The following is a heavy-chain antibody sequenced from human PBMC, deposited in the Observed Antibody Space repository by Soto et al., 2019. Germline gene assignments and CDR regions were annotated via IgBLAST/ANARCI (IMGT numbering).Heavy chain of an antibody. CDR1: GFTFSSYA. J-gene: IGHJ6*02. D-gene: IGHD6-6*01. CDR3: ARWGYSSSSKYYGMDV. Sequence: QVQLVESGGGVVQPGRSLRLSCAASGFTFSSYAMHWVRQAPGKGLEWVAVISYDGSNKYYADSVKGRFTISRDNSKNTLYLQMNSLTSEDTAVYYCARWGYSSSSKYYGMDVWGQGTTVTVSS. CDR2: ISYDGSNK. V-gene: IGHV3-30-3*01.